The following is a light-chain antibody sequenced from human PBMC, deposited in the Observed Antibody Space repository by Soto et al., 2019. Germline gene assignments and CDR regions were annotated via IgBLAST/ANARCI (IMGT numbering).Light chain of an antibody. CDR1: SSDVGGYNY. J-gene: IGLJ1*01. Sequence: QSALTQPASVSGSPGQSITISCTGTSSDVGGYNYVSWYQQHPGKAPKLMIYEVSNRPSGVSNRFYGSKSSNTASLTISGIQSEDEADYYCCSYTSSSIDDVFGTGTTLT. CDR3: CSYTSSSIDDV. CDR2: EVS. V-gene: IGLV2-14*01.